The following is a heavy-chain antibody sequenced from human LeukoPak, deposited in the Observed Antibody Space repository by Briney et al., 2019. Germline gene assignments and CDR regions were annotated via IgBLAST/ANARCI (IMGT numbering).Heavy chain of an antibody. Sequence: GGSLRLSCAASGFTFSDYYMSWIRQAPGKGLEWVAVISYDGSNKYYADSVKGRFTITRGNAQNSLTLHMNTLRADDTAVYYCAKDGGTHFDHWGQGTLVTVSS. CDR2: ISYDGSNK. D-gene: IGHD1-26*01. V-gene: IGHV3-30*18. CDR1: GFTFSDYY. J-gene: IGHJ4*02. CDR3: AKDGGTHFDH.